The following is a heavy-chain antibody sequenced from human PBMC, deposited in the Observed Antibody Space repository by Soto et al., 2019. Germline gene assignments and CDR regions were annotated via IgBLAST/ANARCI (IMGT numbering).Heavy chain of an antibody. CDR2: IYPGDSDT. V-gene: IGHV5-51*01. D-gene: IGHD3-22*01. CDR1: GYSFTSYW. J-gene: IGHJ4*02. CDR3: ARLRDSSGYYYDY. Sequence: GESLKISCKGSGYSFTSYWITWVRQIPGKGLEWMGIIYPGDSDTRYSPSFQGQVTISADKSISTAYLQWSSLKASDTAMYYCARLRDSSGYYYDYWGQGTLVTVSS.